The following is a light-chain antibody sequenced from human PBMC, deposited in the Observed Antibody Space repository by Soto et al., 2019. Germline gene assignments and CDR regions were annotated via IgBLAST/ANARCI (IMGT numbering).Light chain of an antibody. V-gene: IGLV2-14*01. CDR2: EVS. J-gene: IGLJ1*01. CDR1: SNDVGYYDY. Sequence: QSALTQPASVSGSPGQSITISCTGTSNDVGYYDYVSWYQHHPDKAPKLMIYEVSDRPSGVSNRFSGSKSGNTAFLTISGLQAEDEADYYCSSYTSTSTLDVFGSGTKLTVL. CDR3: SSYTSTSTLDV.